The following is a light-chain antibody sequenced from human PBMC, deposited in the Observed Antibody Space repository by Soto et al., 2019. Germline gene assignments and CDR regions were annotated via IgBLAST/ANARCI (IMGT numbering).Light chain of an antibody. CDR1: SSDIGAYNY. CDR2: GVT. CDR3: FSHRSGDSHV. V-gene: IGLV2-14*01. Sequence: QSVLTQPASVSGSPGQSITISCTGASSDIGAYNYVSWYQQYPGKAPKLMIYGVTNRPSGVSNRFSGSETGNTASLTISGLQAEDEADYYCFSHRSGDSHVFGTGTTVTV. J-gene: IGLJ1*01.